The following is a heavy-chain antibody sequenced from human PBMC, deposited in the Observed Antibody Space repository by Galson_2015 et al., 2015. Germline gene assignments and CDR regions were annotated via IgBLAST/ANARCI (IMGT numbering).Heavy chain of an antibody. CDR1: GFTFNTYS. CDR2: ISSSSTNI. Sequence: SLRLSCAASGFTFNTYSMNWVRQAPGKGLEWVSFISSSSTNIYYADSVKGRFTISRDNAKNSLYLQMNSLRAEDTAVYYCARGYCSGGRSCAFEIWGQGTMVTVSS. J-gene: IGHJ3*02. V-gene: IGHV3-21*01. D-gene: IGHD2-15*01. CDR3: ARGYCSGGRSCAFEI.